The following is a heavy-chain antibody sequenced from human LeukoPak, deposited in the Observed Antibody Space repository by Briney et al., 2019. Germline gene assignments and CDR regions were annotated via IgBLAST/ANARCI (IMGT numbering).Heavy chain of an antibody. V-gene: IGHV3-15*01. CDR1: GFTFSNAW. J-gene: IGHJ4*02. CDR2: IKSKADGGTT. D-gene: IGHD5-24*01. Sequence: GGSLRLSCAASGFTFSNAWMSWVRQAPGKGLEWVGRIKSKADGGTTDYAAPVKGRFTISRDDSKNTLYLQMNSLKTEDTAVYYCTNALEMATMGGGNWGQGTLVTVSS. CDR3: TNALEMATMGGGN.